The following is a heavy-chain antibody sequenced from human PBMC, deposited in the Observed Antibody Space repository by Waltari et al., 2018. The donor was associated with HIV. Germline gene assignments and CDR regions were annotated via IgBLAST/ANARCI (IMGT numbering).Heavy chain of an antibody. CDR3: ARDLYSASLYYWYFDL. CDR1: GYTFNSYG. CDR2: SSKYNGYT. Sequence: QAQLVQSGPEVKKPGASVKVSCRASGYTFNSYGISWVRQAPGQGLEWMGWSSKYNGYTNYAQKLQGRGTMTTDSSTTTGYMELRSLRSDDTAVYYCARDLYSASLYYWYFDLWGRGTLVTVSS. D-gene: IGHD2-21*01. J-gene: IGHJ2*01. V-gene: IGHV1-18*01.